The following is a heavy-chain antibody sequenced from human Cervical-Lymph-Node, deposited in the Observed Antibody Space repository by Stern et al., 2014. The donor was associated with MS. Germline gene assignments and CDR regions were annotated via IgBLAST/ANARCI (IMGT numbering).Heavy chain of an antibody. CDR1: GFTFSNAW. CDR2: IKSKTDGGTT. Sequence: EVQLVESGGGLIKPGGSLRLSCAASGFTFSNAWMSWVRQAPGKGLEWVGRIKSKTDGGTTDYAAPVKGRFTISRDDSKNTVYLQMNSLKTEDTAVYYCTTAKGYCTNGVCFRRDYWGQGTLVTVSS. J-gene: IGHJ4*02. D-gene: IGHD2-8*01. CDR3: TTAKGYCTNGVCFRRDY. V-gene: IGHV3-15*01.